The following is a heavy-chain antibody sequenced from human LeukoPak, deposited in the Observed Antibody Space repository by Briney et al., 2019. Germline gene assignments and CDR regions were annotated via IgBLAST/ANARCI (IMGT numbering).Heavy chain of an antibody. CDR1: GGSISSYY. V-gene: IGHV4-59*12. J-gene: IGHJ4*02. CDR3: ARGIAARRHFDY. Sequence: ASETLSLTCTVSGGSISSYYWSWIRQPPGKGLEWIGYIYYSGSTYYNPSLKSRVTISVDRSKNQFSLKLSSVTAANTAVYYCARGIAARRHFDYWGQGTLVTVSS. CDR2: IYYSGST. D-gene: IGHD6-6*01.